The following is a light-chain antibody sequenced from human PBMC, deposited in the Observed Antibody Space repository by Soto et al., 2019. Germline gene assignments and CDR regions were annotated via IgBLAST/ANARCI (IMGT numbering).Light chain of an antibody. CDR3: GTWDISLSALYV. J-gene: IGLJ1*01. CDR1: SSNIGKNY. CDR2: DND. V-gene: IGLV1-51*01. Sequence: QSVLTQPPSVSAAPGQKVTISCSGSSSNIGKNYVSWYRQLPGTAPKLLIYDNDQRPSGIPDRFSGSKSGTSATLGIAGLQTGDEADYYCGTWDISLSALYVFGTGTKLTVL.